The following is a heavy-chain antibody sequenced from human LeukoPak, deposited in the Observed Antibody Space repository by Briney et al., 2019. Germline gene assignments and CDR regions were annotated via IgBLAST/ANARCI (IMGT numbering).Heavy chain of an antibody. D-gene: IGHD3-9*01. CDR2: INHSGSP. V-gene: IGHV4-34*01. Sequence: SETLFLTCAVYGGSFSGYFWSWIRQPPEKGLEWIGEINHSGSPDYNPSLKSRVTISVDTSRNQFSLKLSSVTAADTAVYYCVREREQRDKRRYATGYDYWGQGTLVTVSS. CDR1: GGSFSGYF. CDR3: VREREQRDKRRYATGYDY. J-gene: IGHJ4*02.